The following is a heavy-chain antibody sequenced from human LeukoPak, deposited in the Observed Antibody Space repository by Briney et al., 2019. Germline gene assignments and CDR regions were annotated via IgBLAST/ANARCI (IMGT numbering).Heavy chain of an antibody. D-gene: IGHD3-22*01. CDR2: ISSSSSTI. CDR3: ARDGVSGSSGYYYGAVNWFDP. CDR1: GFTFSSYS. J-gene: IGHJ5*02. V-gene: IGHV3-48*01. Sequence: GGSLRLSCAASGFTFSSYSMNWVRQAPGKGLEWVSYISSSSSTIYYADSVKGRFTISRDNAKNSLYLQMNSLRAEDTAVYYCARDGVSGSSGYYYGAVNWFDPWGQGTLVTVSS.